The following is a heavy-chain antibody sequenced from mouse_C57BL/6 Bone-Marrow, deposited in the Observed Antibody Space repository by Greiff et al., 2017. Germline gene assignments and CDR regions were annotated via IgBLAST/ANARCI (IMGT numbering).Heavy chain of an antibody. Sequence: EVKLQESGEGLVKPGGSLKLSCAASGFTFSSYAMSWVRQTPEKRLEWVAYISSGGDYIYYADTVKGRFTISRDNARNTLYLQMSSLKSEDTAMYYCTRPDSSGYWFAYWGQGTLVTVSA. D-gene: IGHD3-2*02. CDR1: GFTFSSYA. CDR3: TRPDSSGYWFAY. CDR2: ISSGGDYI. J-gene: IGHJ3*01. V-gene: IGHV5-9-1*02.